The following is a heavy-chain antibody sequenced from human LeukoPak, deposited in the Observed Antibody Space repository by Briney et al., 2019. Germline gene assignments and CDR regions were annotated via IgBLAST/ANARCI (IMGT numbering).Heavy chain of an antibody. CDR2: ISAYNGNT. D-gene: IGHD2-2*01. CDR3: ARAGCSSTSCYYLFRGRLSSSGWYDWFDP. V-gene: IGHV1-18*01. CDR1: GYTFTSYG. Sequence: GASVKVSCKASGYTFTSYGISWVRQAPGQGLEWMGWISAYNGNTNYAQKLQGRVTMTTDTSTSTAYMELRSLRSDDTAVYYCARAGCSSTSCYYLFRGRLSSSGWYDWFDPWGQGTLVTVSS. J-gene: IGHJ5*02.